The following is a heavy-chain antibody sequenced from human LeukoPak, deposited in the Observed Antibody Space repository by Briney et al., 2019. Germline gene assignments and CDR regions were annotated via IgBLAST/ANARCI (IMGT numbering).Heavy chain of an antibody. Sequence: GGSLTLSCAASGFTFSNYDMSWARQPPGKGLEWVSAISGSGGSTYYADSVKGRFTISRDNSKNTLYLQINSLRAEDTAVYYCTKGSIWLPFDYWGRGTVLSVPS. CDR1: GFTFSNYD. CDR2: ISGSGGST. D-gene: IGHD5-18*01. CDR3: TKGSIWLPFDY. V-gene: IGHV3-23*01. J-gene: IGHJ4*02.